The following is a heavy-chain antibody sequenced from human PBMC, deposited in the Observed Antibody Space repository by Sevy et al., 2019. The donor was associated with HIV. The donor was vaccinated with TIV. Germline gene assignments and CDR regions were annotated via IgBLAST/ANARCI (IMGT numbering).Heavy chain of an antibody. CDR3: LAHDYTWGGSLIDY. CDR1: GFTFSGSA. Sequence: GGSLRLSCAASGFTFSGSAIHWVRQASGKGLEWVGRVRSKVNSYVTAYAASVRGRFTISRDDSKNTAFLQMNSLKTEDTAVYYCLAHDYTWGGSLIDYWGRGTLVTVSS. V-gene: IGHV3-73*01. J-gene: IGHJ4*01. CDR2: VRSKVNSYVT. D-gene: IGHD3-16*01.